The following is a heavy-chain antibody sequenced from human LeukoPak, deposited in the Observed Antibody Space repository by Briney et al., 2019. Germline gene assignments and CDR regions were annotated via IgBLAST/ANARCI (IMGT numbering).Heavy chain of an antibody. D-gene: IGHD6-19*01. J-gene: IGHJ4*02. CDR1: GFSFGDYA. V-gene: IGHV3-9*01. CDR2: ISSNGDSI. Sequence: GGSLRLSCAASGFSFGDYAMHWVRQSPGKGLEWVSGISSNGDSIGYADSVKGRFTISRDNAKNSPYLEMKSLRVEDTALYYCAKGFRAAVGSYFDYWGQGTLVTVSS. CDR3: AKGFRAAVGSYFDY.